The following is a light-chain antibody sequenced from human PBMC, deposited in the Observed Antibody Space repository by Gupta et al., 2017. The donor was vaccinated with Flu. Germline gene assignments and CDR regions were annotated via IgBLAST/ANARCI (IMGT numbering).Light chain of an antibody. CDR2: ETN. J-gene: IGLJ3*02. CDR3: GTWDSGLSAGV. Sequence: QSVLTQPPSVSAAPGQKVTIPCSGSTSNIGNDDVSWFQHLPGTAPKLLIYETNKRPSGIPDRFSASKSGTSATLDITGIQTGDEADYYCGTWDSGLSAGVLGGGTKLTVL. CDR1: TSNIGNDD. V-gene: IGLV1-51*02.